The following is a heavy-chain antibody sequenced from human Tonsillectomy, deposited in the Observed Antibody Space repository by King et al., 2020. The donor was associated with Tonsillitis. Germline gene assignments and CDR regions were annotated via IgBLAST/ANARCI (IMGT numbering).Heavy chain of an antibody. D-gene: IGHD2-21*02. V-gene: IGHV4-39*01. CDR3: ARLGDHRDS. CDR2: LYYSGST. J-gene: IGHJ4*02. CDR1: GGSISSSSYY. Sequence: QLQESGPGLVKPSETLSLTCTVSGGSISSSSYYWGWIRQPPGKGLEWIGSLYYSGSTYYNSSLKSRVTITVDTSKNQFSLKLSSVTAADTAVYYCARLGDHRDSWGQGTLVTVSS.